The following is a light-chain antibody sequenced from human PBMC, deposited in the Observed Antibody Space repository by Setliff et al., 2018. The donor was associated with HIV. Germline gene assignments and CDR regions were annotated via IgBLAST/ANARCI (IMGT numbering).Light chain of an antibody. Sequence: LAQPASVSGSPGQSITISCTGTSSDVGGYNYVSWYQQYPGKAPKLMISEVRNRASGVSSRFSGSKSGNTASLTISGLQTEDEGDYYCSSYTGSTLYVFGTGTKVTVL. J-gene: IGLJ1*01. V-gene: IGLV2-14*01. CDR1: SSDVGGYNY. CDR2: EVR. CDR3: SSYTGSTLYV.